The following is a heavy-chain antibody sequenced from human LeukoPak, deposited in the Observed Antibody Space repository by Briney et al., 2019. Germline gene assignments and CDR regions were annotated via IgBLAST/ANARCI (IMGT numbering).Heavy chain of an antibody. Sequence: ASVKVSCKASGYTFTSYGISWVRQAPGQGLEWMAWINAYNGDTNYAQKLQGRVTLTTETSTSTAYMELRSLRSDDTAVYYCARDGSGVWFDYWGQGTLVTVSS. J-gene: IGHJ4*02. CDR2: INAYNGDT. CDR1: GYTFTSYG. V-gene: IGHV1-18*01. D-gene: IGHD3-10*01. CDR3: ARDGSGVWFDY.